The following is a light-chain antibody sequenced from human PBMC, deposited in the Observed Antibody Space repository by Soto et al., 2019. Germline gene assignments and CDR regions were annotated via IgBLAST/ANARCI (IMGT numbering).Light chain of an antibody. CDR1: QTVLYSSNY. J-gene: IGKJ1*01. CDR3: QRYYTTPVT. CDR2: WAS. Sequence: DIVMTQSPDSLAVSLGERATINCKSSQTVLYSSNYLAWYQQKPGQPPKLLIYWASTRESGVPDRFSGSGSGTDFSLTISSLQAEDVAVYYCQRYYTTPVTFGQGTKVEIK. V-gene: IGKV4-1*01.